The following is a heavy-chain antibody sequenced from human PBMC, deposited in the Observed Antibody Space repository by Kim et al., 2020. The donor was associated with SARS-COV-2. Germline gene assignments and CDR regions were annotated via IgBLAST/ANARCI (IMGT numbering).Heavy chain of an antibody. CDR1: GGSFSGYY. D-gene: IGHD2-2*01. J-gene: IGHJ6*02. V-gene: IGHV4-34*01. CDR3: ARERSLVSNNYYYGMDV. CDR2: INHSGST. Sequence: SETLSLTCAVYGGSFSGYYWSWIRQPPGKGLEWIGEINHSGSTNYNPSLKSRVTISVDTSKNQFSLKLISVTAADTAVYYCARERSLVSNNYYYGMDVWGQGTTVTVSS.